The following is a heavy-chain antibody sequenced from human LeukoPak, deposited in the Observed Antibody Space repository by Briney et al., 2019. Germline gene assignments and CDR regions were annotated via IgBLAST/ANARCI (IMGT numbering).Heavy chain of an antibody. J-gene: IGHJ5*02. CDR2: IKQDGSEK. Sequence: PGGSLRLSCAASGFTFSDYYMSWIRQAPGKGLEWLAIIKQDGSEKHYKGSVEGRFTISRDNAKNSLHLQMNSLRAEDTAVYYCAGGSGYLITSWGQGTLVTVSS. D-gene: IGHD3-9*01. CDR3: AGGSGYLITS. CDR1: GFTFSDYY. V-gene: IGHV3-7*01.